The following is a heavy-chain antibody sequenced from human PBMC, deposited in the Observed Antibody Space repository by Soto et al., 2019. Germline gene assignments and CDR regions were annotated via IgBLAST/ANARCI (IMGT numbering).Heavy chain of an antibody. Sequence: SETLSLTCTVSGGSISSYYWSWIRQPPGKGLEWIGYIYYSGSTNYNPSLKSRVTISVDTSKNQFSLKLSSVTAADTAVYYCARDGVYVPFDYGGQGTLVTVSS. CDR2: IYYSGST. CDR3: ARDGVYVPFDY. J-gene: IGHJ4*02. D-gene: IGHD2-8*01. V-gene: IGHV4-59*01. CDR1: GGSISSYY.